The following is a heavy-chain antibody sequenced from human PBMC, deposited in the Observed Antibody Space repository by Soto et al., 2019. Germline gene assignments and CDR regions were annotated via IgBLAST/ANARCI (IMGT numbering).Heavy chain of an antibody. Sequence: LKISCKGSGYSLTSYWISWVRQMPGKGLEWMGRIDPSDSYTNYSPSFQGHVTISADKSISTAYLQWSSLKASDTAMYYCATGIAVAGENYYYYYGMDVWGQGTTVTVS. V-gene: IGHV5-10-1*01. CDR3: ATGIAVAGENYYYYYGMDV. CDR2: IDPSDSYT. D-gene: IGHD6-19*01. CDR1: GYSLTSYW. J-gene: IGHJ6*02.